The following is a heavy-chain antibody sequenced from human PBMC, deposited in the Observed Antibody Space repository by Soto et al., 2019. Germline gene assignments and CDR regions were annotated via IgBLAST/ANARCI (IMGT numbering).Heavy chain of an antibody. Sequence: GGSLRLSCAASGFTFSSYAMHWVRQAPGKGLEWVAVISYDGSNKYYADSVKGRFTISKDNSKNTPYLQMSSLRAEDTAVYYCARGAGYCSSATCYTRFAPWGQGTLVTVSS. V-gene: IGHV3-30-3*01. CDR2: ISYDGSNK. CDR1: GFTFSSYA. CDR3: ARGAGYCSSATCYTRFAP. D-gene: IGHD2-2*02. J-gene: IGHJ5*02.